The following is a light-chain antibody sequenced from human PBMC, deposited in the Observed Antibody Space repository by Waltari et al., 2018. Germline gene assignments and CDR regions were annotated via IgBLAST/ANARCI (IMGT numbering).Light chain of an antibody. CDR1: SGSIASNK. V-gene: IGLV6-57*03. J-gene: IGLJ2*01. Sequence: NFMLTQPHSVSESPGKTVTIPCTRSSGSIASNKVQWYQRRPGSVPTTVIYEDNQRPSGVPDRFSGSIDSSSNSASLTISGLQTEDEADYYCQSHDANHYVVFGGGTKVTVL. CDR2: EDN. CDR3: QSHDANHYVV.